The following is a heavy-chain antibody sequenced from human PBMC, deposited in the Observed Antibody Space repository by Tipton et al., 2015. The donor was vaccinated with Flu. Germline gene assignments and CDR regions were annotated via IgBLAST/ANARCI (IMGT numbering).Heavy chain of an antibody. D-gene: IGHD4-23*01. CDR3: ATQLLQPGGRVHYWYFDL. J-gene: IGHJ2*01. CDR2: IYYSGST. V-gene: IGHV4-59*01. Sequence: TLSLTCTVSGGSISSYYWSWIRQPPGKGLEWIGYIYYSGSTNYNPSLKSRVTISVDTSKNQFSLKLSSVTAADTAVYYCATQLLQPGGRVHYWYFDLWGRGTLVTVSP. CDR1: GGSISSYY.